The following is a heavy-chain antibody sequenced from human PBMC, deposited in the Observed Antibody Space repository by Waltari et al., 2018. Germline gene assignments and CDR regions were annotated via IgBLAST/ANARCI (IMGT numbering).Heavy chain of an antibody. D-gene: IGHD6-13*01. J-gene: IGHJ3*02. CDR2: FNPSGGGT. V-gene: IGHV1-46*01. CDR1: GYTFTSYY. Sequence: QVQLVQSGAEVKKPGASVKVSCKASGYTFTSYYMHWVRQAPGQGLEWMGIFNPSGGGTSYAPKFQGRVTMTRETTTSTVYMELSSLRAEDTAVYYCAREVVQLVGPSAFDIWGQGTMVTVSA. CDR3: AREVVQLVGPSAFDI.